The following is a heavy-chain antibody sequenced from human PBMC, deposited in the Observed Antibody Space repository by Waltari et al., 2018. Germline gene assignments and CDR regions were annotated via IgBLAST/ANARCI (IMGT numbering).Heavy chain of an antibody. CDR3: ARIITSTKGYYFDY. Sequence: QLQLQESGPGLVKPSETLSLTCTVSGGSISISTYYWGWIRQPPGKGLEGIGNSYVSGSTYSPPSLKSGFTVAVDTSKNQFALKLSSVTAADTAVYYCARIITSTKGYYFDYWGQGTLVTVSS. V-gene: IGHV4-39*01. J-gene: IGHJ4*02. CDR2: SYVSGST. CDR1: GGSISISTYY. D-gene: IGHD3-10*01.